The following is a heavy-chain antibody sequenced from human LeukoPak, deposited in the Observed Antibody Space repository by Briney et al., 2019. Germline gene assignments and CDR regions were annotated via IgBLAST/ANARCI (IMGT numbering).Heavy chain of an antibody. CDR3: ARDDYDGYYFDY. J-gene: IGHJ4*02. CDR1: GFTFSSYA. D-gene: IGHD3-22*01. V-gene: IGHV3-23*01. Sequence: GGSLRLSCAASGFTFSSYAMSWVRQAPGKGLEWVSAISGSGGSTYYADSVKGRFTISRDNSKNTLYLQMNSLRAEDTAIYYCARDDYDGYYFDYWGQGTLVTVSS. CDR2: ISGSGGST.